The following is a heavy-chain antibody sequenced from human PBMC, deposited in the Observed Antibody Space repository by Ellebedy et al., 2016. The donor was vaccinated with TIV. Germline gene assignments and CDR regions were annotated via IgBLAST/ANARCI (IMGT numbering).Heavy chain of an antibody. CDR3: ARNHEALTSVPGHY. CDR2: LHSGSDT. D-gene: IGHD5/OR15-5a*01. V-gene: IGHV3-53*01. Sequence: GESLKISXAASGFSVSRNFMSWVRQSPGKGLEWVLLLHSGSDTYYADSVKGRFTISRDNAKNSLYLQMNSLRAEDTAVYYCARNHEALTSVPGHYWGQGTLVTVSS. J-gene: IGHJ4*02. CDR1: GFSVSRNF.